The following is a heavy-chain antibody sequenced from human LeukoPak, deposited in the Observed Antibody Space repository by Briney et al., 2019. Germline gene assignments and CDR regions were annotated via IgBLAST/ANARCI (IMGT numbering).Heavy chain of an antibody. V-gene: IGHV4-34*01. D-gene: IGHD6-13*01. CDR2: INHSGST. Sequence: SETLSLTCAVYGGSFSGYYWSWIRQPPGKGLEWIGEINHSGSTNYNPSLKSRVTISVDTSKNQFSLKLSSVTAADAAVYYCARDPGIAAAGPNYFDYWGQGTLVTVSS. CDR3: ARDPGIAAAGPNYFDY. J-gene: IGHJ4*02. CDR1: GGSFSGYY.